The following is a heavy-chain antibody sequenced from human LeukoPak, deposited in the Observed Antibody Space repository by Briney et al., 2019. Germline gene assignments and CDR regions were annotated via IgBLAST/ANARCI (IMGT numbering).Heavy chain of an antibody. CDR2: INPNSGGT. Sequence: ASVKVSCKASQYTFTAYYIHWVRQAPGHGLEWMGWINPNSGGTNYAQKFQGRVTMTRDTSISTAYLELSRLRSDDTAVFYCARAAPVAHFDYWGQGTLATVSS. V-gene: IGHV1-2*02. CDR3: ARAAPVAHFDY. CDR1: QYTFTAYY. J-gene: IGHJ4*02. D-gene: IGHD2-2*01.